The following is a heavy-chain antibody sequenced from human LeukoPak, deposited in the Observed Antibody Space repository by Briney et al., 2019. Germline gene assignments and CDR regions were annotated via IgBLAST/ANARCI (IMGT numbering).Heavy chain of an antibody. CDR3: ARPAYDILTDYYYYYYMDV. J-gene: IGHJ6*03. D-gene: IGHD3-9*01. CDR1: GGTFSSYA. V-gene: IGHV1-69*06. Sequence: GASVTVSCKASGGTFSSYAISWVRQAPGQGLEWMGGIIPIFGTANYAQKFQGRVTITADKSTSTAYMELSSLRSDDTAVYYCARPAYDILTDYYYYYYMDVWGKGTTVTVSS. CDR2: IIPIFGTA.